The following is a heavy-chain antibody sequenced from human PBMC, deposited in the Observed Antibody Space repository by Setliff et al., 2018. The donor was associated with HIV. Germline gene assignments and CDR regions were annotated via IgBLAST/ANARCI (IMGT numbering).Heavy chain of an antibody. V-gene: IGHV4-34*01. D-gene: IGHD2-8*02. CDR2: INHRGNT. J-gene: IGHJ6*03. CDR1: GGSFIGYY. CDR3: ARVSKTYWYSIPRDYYHHMDV. Sequence: PSETLSLTCDVYGGSFIGYYWTWIRQAPGKGLEWIGEINHRGNTKYNPSLKSRATVLVDTSKNQFSLRLRSVTAADTAVYYCARVSKTYWYSIPRDYYHHMDVWGKGTTVTVSS.